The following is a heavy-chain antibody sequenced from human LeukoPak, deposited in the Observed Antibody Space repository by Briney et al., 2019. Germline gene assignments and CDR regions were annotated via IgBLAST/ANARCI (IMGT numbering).Heavy chain of an antibody. D-gene: IGHD3-9*01. CDR2: INHSGST. J-gene: IGHJ3*02. CDR3: ARRSGLRYFDWLPVRGMAFDI. V-gene: IGHV4-34*01. Sequence: YPSETLSLTCAVYGGSFSGYYWSWIRQPPGKGLEWIGEINHSGSTNYNPSLKCRVTISVDTSKNQFSLKLSSVTAADTAVYYCARRSGLRYFDWLPVRGMAFDIWGQGTMVTVSS. CDR1: GGSFSGYY.